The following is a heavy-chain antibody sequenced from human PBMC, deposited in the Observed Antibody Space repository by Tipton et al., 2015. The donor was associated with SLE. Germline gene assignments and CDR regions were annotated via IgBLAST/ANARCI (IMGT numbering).Heavy chain of an antibody. CDR3: ARSSATGFYYMDV. V-gene: IGHV4-39*07. CDR2: MSYNGNT. D-gene: IGHD3-10*01. J-gene: IGHJ6*03. CDR1: GDSISGRSYY. Sequence: TLSLTCTVSGDSISGRSYYWGWIRQPPGEGLQWIASMSYNGNTYYNPSLKSRVTISLETSKNQFSLKLSSVTAADTAVYYCARSSATGFYYMDVWGKGTTVTVSS.